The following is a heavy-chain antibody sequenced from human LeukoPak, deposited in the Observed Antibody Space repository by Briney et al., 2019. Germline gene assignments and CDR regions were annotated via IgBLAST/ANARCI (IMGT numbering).Heavy chain of an antibody. V-gene: IGHV4-39*01. CDR1: GGSISSGSYY. J-gene: IGHJ4*02. CDR2: LYYSGST. Sequence: SETLSLTCTVSGGSISSGSYYWGWFRPPPGKGLEWIGSLYYSGSTYFNPSLKSRVTISVDTSKNQFSLKLSSVTAADTAVYFCARRDQPPYYFDSWGQGTLVTVSS. CDR3: ARRDQPPYYFDS.